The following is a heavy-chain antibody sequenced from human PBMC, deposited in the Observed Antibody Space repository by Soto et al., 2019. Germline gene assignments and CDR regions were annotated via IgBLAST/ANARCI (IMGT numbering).Heavy chain of an antibody. CDR1: GGSVSSGSYY. Sequence: QVQLQESGPGLVKPSETLSLTCTVSGGSVSSGSYYWSWIRQPPGKGLEWIGYIYYSGSTHYNPSLKSRVTISVDTSKNQFSLKLSSVTAADTAVYYCARETRPGIAENWGQGTLVTVSS. J-gene: IGHJ4*02. D-gene: IGHD6-13*01. V-gene: IGHV4-61*01. CDR3: ARETRPGIAEN. CDR2: IYYSGST.